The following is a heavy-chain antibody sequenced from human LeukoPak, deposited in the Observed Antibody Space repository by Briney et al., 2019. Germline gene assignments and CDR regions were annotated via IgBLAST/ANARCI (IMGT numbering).Heavy chain of an antibody. D-gene: IGHD6-6*01. CDR1: GGSFSGYY. V-gene: IGHV4-34*01. Sequence: SETLSLTCAVYGGSFSGYYWSWIRQPPGKGLEWIGEINHSGSTNYNPSLKSRVTISVDTSKNQFSLKLSSVTAADTAVYYCARGRKRGSSSSKYYYYTDVWGKGTTVTVSS. CDR3: ARGRKRGSSSSKYYYYTDV. CDR2: INHSGST. J-gene: IGHJ6*03.